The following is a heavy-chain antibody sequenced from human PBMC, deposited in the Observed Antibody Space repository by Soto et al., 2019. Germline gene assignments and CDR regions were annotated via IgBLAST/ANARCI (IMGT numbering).Heavy chain of an antibody. D-gene: IGHD3-22*01. CDR2: IYYSGDT. V-gene: IGHV4-31*03. J-gene: IGHJ4*02. CDR1: GGSITSGGHY. Sequence: SETLSLTCTVSGGSITSGGHYWSWIRQHPGKGLEWIGYIYYSGDTYCNPSLKSRVTISLDTSKNQFSLNLNSVTAADTAVYYCASRVDSDTGGYYSYYFDYWGQGTLVTVSS. CDR3: ASRVDSDTGGYYSYYFDY.